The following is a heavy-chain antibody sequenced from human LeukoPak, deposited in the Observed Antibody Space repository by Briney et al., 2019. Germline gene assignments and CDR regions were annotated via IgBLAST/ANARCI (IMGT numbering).Heavy chain of an antibody. CDR1: GFTFRNYG. D-gene: IGHD1-26*01. CDR3: AKEGPGNYYSAYFDS. CDR2: ISYEASTT. V-gene: IGHV3-30*18. Sequence: GTSLRLSCAASGFTFRNYGMQWVRQPPGKGMEWVAVISYEASTTYYADSVKGRFTISRDNSRNTLSLQMNDLRPEDTAVYYCAKEGPGNYYSAYFDSWGQGTLVTVSS. J-gene: IGHJ4*02.